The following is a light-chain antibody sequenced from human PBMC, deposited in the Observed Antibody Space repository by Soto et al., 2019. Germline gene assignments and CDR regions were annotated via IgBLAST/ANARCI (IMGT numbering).Light chain of an antibody. Sequence: ALTQPASVSGSPGQSITISCTGTSSDVGTYNLVSWHQHHPGKAPKLIIYEGSKRPSGVSNRFSGSKSGNTASLTISGLQAEDEADYYCCSFAVGSTLVFGGGTQLTVL. CDR3: CSFAVGSTLV. J-gene: IGLJ7*01. V-gene: IGLV2-23*01. CDR2: EGS. CDR1: SSDVGTYNL.